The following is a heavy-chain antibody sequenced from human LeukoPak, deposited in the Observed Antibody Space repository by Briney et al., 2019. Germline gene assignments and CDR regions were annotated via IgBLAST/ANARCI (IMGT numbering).Heavy chain of an antibody. CDR1: GFTFSSYS. CDR3: ARGPDDYFDY. J-gene: IGHJ4*02. CDR2: ISSSSSYI. V-gene: IGHV3-21*01. Sequence: GGSLRLSCAASGFTFSSYSMNWVRQAPGKGLEWVSSISSSSSYIYYADSVKGRFTISRDNAKNSLYLQMSSLRAEDTAVYYCARGPDDYFDYWGQGTLVTVSS.